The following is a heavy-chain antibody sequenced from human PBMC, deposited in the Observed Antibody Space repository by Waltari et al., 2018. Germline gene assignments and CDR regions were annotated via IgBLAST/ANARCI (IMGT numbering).Heavy chain of an antibody. Sequence: QITLRESGPSLVKPTQTLTLTCTCSGFSVSGSGVGVDWVRQPPGKALEWLATIYWDDDKDYSPSLRSRVTISKDTSKNQVVLRMTNMDPADTATYFCGHSLSGYRSGCPDYWGQGILVSVSS. CDR1: GFSVSGSGVG. CDR2: IYWDDDK. CDR3: GHSLSGYRSGCPDY. V-gene: IGHV2-5*02. J-gene: IGHJ4*02. D-gene: IGHD6-19*01.